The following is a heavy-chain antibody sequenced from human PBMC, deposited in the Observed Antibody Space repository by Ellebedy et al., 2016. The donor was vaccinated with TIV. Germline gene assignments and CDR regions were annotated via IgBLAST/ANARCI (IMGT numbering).Heavy chain of an antibody. J-gene: IGHJ3*02. D-gene: IGHD3-3*01. CDR1: GFTFSSYA. Sequence: PGGSLRLSCAASGFTFSSYAMSWVRQAPGKGLEWVSAISGSGGSTYYADSVKGRFTISRDNSKKTLYLQMNSLRAEDTAVYYCARDRSVGRHASDIWGQGTMVTVSS. V-gene: IGHV3-23*01. CDR2: ISGSGGST. CDR3: ARDRSVGRHASDI.